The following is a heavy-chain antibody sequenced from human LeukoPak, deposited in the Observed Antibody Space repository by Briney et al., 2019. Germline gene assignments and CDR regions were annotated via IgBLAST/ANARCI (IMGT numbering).Heavy chain of an antibody. Sequence: GGSLRLSCAASGFAFSSYWMNWARQAPGKGLEWAASINHNGNVNYYVDSVKGRFTISRDNAKNSLYLQMSNLRAEDTAVYFCARGGGLDVWGQGATVTVSS. CDR3: ARGGGLDV. V-gene: IGHV3-7*03. D-gene: IGHD3-16*01. CDR1: GFAFSSYW. CDR2: INHNGNVN. J-gene: IGHJ6*02.